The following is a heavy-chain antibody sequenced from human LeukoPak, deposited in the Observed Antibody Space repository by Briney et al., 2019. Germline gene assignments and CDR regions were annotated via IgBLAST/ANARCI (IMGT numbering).Heavy chain of an antibody. CDR2: INHSGST. CDR1: GGSFSGYY. J-gene: IGHJ5*02. V-gene: IGHV4-34*01. Sequence: PSETLSLTCAVYGGSFSGYYWSWIRQPPGKGLEWIGEINHSGSTNYNPSLKSRVTISVDTSKNQFSLKLSSVTAAETAVYYCARSKRYYGSGSSNHNWFDPWGQGTLVTVSS. CDR3: ARSKRYYGSGSSNHNWFDP. D-gene: IGHD3-10*01.